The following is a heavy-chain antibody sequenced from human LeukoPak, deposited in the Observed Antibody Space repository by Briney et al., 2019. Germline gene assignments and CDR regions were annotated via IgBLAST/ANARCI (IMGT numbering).Heavy chain of an antibody. CDR1: GYTFTSYD. Sequence: GASVKVSCKASGYTFTSYDINWVRQATGQGLEWMGWMNPNSGSTGYAQKFQGRVTITRNTSISTAYMELSSLRSEDTAVYYCARVGFGYCGGDCYAFDIWGQGAMVTVSS. V-gene: IGHV1-8*03. CDR2: MNPNSGST. J-gene: IGHJ3*02. D-gene: IGHD2-21*01. CDR3: ARVGFGYCGGDCYAFDI.